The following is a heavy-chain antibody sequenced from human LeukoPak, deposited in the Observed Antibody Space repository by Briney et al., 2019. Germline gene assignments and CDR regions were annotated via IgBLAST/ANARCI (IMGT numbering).Heavy chain of an antibody. D-gene: IGHD6-19*01. CDR2: IIPIFGTA. J-gene: IGHJ5*02. Sequence: GASVRVSCKASGGTFSSYAISWVRQAPGQGLEWMGGIIPIFGTANYAQKFQGRVTITADESTSTAYMELSSLRSEDTAVYYCARGGEQWLVQGNWFDPWGQGTLVTVSS. CDR3: ARGGEQWLVQGNWFDP. CDR1: GGTFSSYA. V-gene: IGHV1-69*13.